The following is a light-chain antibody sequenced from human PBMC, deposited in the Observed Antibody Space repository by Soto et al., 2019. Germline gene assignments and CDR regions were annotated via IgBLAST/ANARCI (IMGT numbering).Light chain of an antibody. V-gene: IGKV3-20*01. Sequence: EIVLTQSPGTLSLSPGERATLSCRASQSVSSSYLAWYQQKPGQAPRLLIYGASSRATGIPDRFSGSGSGTDFTLTTGRLEPEDFAVYYCQQYGSLWTFGQGTKVDIK. CDR3: QQYGSLWT. J-gene: IGKJ1*01. CDR2: GAS. CDR1: QSVSSSY.